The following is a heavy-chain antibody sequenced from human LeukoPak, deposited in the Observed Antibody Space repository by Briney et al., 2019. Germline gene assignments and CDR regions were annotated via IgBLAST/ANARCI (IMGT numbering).Heavy chain of an antibody. V-gene: IGHV4-39*01. CDR1: GGSISSSSYY. CDR2: IYYSGST. CDR3: AGYCSGGSCYYSDY. D-gene: IGHD2-15*01. Sequence: PSETLSLTCTVSGGSISSSSYYWGWIRQPPGKGLEWIVSIYYSGSTYYNPSLKSRVTISVDTSKNQFSLKLSSVTAADTAVYYCAGYCSGGSCYYSDYWGQGTLVTVSS. J-gene: IGHJ4*02.